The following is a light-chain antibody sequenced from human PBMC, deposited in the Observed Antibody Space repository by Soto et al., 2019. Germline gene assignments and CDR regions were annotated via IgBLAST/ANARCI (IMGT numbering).Light chain of an antibody. Sequence: EIVLTQSPATLSLSPGERAILSCRASQSVSTYLAWYQQKPGQAPRLLIFDASNRATGIPARFSGSGSGTDFTLTISSLGPEDFAVYYCQQRADWPATFGPGTKVDIK. V-gene: IGKV3-11*01. J-gene: IGKJ3*01. CDR1: QSVSTY. CDR2: DAS. CDR3: QQRADWPAT.